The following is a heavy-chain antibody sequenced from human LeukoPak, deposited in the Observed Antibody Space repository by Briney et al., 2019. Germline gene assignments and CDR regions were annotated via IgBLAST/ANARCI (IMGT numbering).Heavy chain of an antibody. J-gene: IGHJ3*02. V-gene: IGHV1-18*04. D-gene: IGHD4-17*01. CDR2: ISAHNGNT. CDR1: GYRFTSYG. Sequence: ASVKVSCKASGYRFTSYGIIWVRQAPGQGLEWMGGISAHNGNTNYGQKLQGRVTMTTDISTSTAYMELRSLRSDDTAVYYCARGDDYGDYLSAFDIWGQGTMVTVSS. CDR3: ARGDDYGDYLSAFDI.